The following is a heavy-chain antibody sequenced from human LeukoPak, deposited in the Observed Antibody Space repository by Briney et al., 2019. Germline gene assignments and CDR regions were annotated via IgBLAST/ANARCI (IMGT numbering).Heavy chain of an antibody. CDR3: ARDDFWSGYFPNWFDP. D-gene: IGHD3-3*01. Sequence: GGSLRLSCAASGFTFSSYSMNWVRQAPGKGLEWVSSISSSSSYIYYADSVKGRFTISRDNAKNSLYLQMNSLRAEDTAVYYCARDDFWSGYFPNWFDPWGQGTLVTVSS. CDR1: GFTFSSYS. V-gene: IGHV3-21*01. J-gene: IGHJ5*02. CDR2: ISSSSSYI.